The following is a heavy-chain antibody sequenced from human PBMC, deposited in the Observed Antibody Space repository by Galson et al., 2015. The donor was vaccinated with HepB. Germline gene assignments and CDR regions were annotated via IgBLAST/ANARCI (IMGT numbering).Heavy chain of an antibody. CDR2: ISSSSSYI. D-gene: IGHD4-23*01. CDR1: GFTFSSYS. CDR3: ARDTSTYGGKGGRYYYGMDV. J-gene: IGHJ6*02. V-gene: IGHV3-21*01. Sequence: SLRLSCAASGFTFSSYSMNWVRQAPGKGLEWVSSISSSSSYIYYADSVKGRFTISRDNAKNSLYLQMNSLRAEDTAVYYCARDTSTYGGKGGRYYYGMDVWGQGTTVTVSS.